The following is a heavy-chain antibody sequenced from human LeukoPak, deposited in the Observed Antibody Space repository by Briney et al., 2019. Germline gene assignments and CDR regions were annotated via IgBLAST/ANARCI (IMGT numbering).Heavy chain of an antibody. Sequence: ASVKVSCKASGYAFTSYSINWVRQAPGHGLEWMGWIDSKTGNPTYAQGFTGRFVFSLDTSVTTAYLQISSLKAEDTAVYYCARDVGYYDSSGYYLGWFDPWGQGTLVTVSS. CDR3: ARDVGYYDSSGYYLGWFDP. CDR2: IDSKTGNP. V-gene: IGHV7-4-1*02. D-gene: IGHD3-22*01. CDR1: GYAFTSYS. J-gene: IGHJ5*02.